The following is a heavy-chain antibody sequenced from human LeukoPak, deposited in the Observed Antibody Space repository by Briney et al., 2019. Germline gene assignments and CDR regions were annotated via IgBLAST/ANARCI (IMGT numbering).Heavy chain of an antibody. CDR3: ARTPYSSSWTLGY. V-gene: IGHV3-74*01. Sequence: GGSLRLSCSASGFTFSSYWMHWVRQAPGKGLVWVSRINSDGSSTSYADSVKGRFTISRDNAKNTLYLQMNSLRAEDTAVYYCARTPYSSSWTLGYWGQGTLVTVSS. D-gene: IGHD6-13*01. J-gene: IGHJ4*02. CDR1: GFTFSSYW. CDR2: INSDGSST.